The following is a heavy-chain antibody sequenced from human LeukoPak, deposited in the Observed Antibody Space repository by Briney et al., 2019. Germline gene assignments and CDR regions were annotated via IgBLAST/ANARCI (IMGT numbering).Heavy chain of an antibody. CDR3: AKDRTHSGSYGGVDY. CDR2: ISGNGGST. CDR1: GFTFSSYA. J-gene: IGHJ4*02. D-gene: IGHD1-26*01. Sequence: PGGSLRLSCAASGFTFSSYAMSWVRQAPGKGLEWVSAISGNGGSTYYADSVKGRFTISRDNSKNTLYLQMNSLRAEDTAVYYCAKDRTHSGSYGGVDYWGQGTLVTVSS. V-gene: IGHV3-23*01.